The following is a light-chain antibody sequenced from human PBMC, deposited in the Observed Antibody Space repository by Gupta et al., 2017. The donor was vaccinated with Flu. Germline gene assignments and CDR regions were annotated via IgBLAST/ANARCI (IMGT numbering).Light chain of an antibody. V-gene: IGKV1-27*01. J-gene: IGKJ3*01. Sequence: DSQMTPSPSSLSASVGDRVSITCRASQGISNYLAWYQQKPGKVPKLLIYAASTLQSGVPSRFSGRGSGTGFTITISSPQPEEGATYYCQKYNSAPFTFGPGTKVDIK. CDR3: QKYNSAPFT. CDR1: QGISNY. CDR2: AAS.